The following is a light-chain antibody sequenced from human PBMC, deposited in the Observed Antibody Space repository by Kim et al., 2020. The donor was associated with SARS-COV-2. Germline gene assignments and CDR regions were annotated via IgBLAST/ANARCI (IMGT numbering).Light chain of an antibody. CDR3: QQYNNYASLT. J-gene: IGKJ1*01. CDR2: DAS. V-gene: IGKV1-5*03. CDR1: QSISKW. Sequence: ASVGNRVIITCRASQSISKWVAWYQQKPGTAPKLLIFDASTLESGVPSRFSGSGSGTEFTLTITSLQPDDFAIYYCQQYNNYASLTFGQGTKVDIK.